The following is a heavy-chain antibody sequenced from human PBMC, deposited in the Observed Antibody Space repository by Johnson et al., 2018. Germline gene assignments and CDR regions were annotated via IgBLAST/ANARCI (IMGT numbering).Heavy chain of an antibody. V-gene: IGHV3-7*01. D-gene: IGHD1-26*01. Sequence: VQLVQSGGGSVQPGGSLRLACSTSGFTFSNYYMSWVRPAPGQGLEWVAKIKEDATEKNNVDSVKGRFTISRDNAKKSFYLQMSSLRVEDTAVYYCVVGMMDFEHWGQGSLVTGSS. CDR1: GFTFSNYY. J-gene: IGHJ1*01. CDR3: VVGMMDFEH. CDR2: IKEDATEK.